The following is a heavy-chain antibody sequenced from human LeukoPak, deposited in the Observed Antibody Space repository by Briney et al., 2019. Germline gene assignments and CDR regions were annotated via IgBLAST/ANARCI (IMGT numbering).Heavy chain of an antibody. CDR3: ARMGGNYQFDS. V-gene: IGHV2-70*04. CDR1: GFSLSNSGVR. CDR2: IDWNDDK. Sequence: SGPALVKPPQTLTLTCTFSGFSLSNSGVRVTWIRQPPGKALEWLARIDWNDDKFYSTSLKTRLTISKDTSKSQVVLTMTNVDPVDTGTYYCARMGGNYQFDSWGQGTLVTVSS. J-gene: IGHJ4*02. D-gene: IGHD1-26*01.